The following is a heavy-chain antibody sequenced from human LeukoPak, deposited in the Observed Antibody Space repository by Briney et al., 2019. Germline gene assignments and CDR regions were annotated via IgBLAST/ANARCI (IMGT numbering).Heavy chain of an antibody. CDR3: AKGWGAGSLPYSSSSGPFDY. CDR2: ISGGGGST. CDR1: GFTFTSYA. D-gene: IGHD6-6*01. J-gene: IGHJ4*02. Sequence: PGGSLRLSCAASGFTFTSYAMSWVRQAPGKGLEWVSAISGGGGSTYYADSVKGRFTISRDNSKNTLYLQMNSLRAEDTAIYYCAKGWGAGSLPYSSSSGPFDYWGQGTLVTVSS. V-gene: IGHV3-23*01.